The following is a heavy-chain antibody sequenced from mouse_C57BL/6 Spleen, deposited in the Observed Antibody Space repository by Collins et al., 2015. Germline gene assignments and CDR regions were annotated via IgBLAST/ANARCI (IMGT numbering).Heavy chain of an antibody. J-gene: IGHJ4*01. Sequence: YMGKFKDKATLTADKSSSTAYMQLSSLTSEDSAVYYCARSDGYYGYAMDYWGQGTSVTVSS. V-gene: IGHV1-4*01. CDR3: ARSDGYYGYAMDY. D-gene: IGHD2-3*01.